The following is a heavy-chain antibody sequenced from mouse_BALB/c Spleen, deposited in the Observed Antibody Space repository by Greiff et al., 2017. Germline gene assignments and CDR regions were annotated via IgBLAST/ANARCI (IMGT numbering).Heavy chain of an antibody. J-gene: IGHJ3*01. D-gene: IGHD1-1*01. V-gene: IGHV14-4*02. CDR3: NAGTTAAY. CDR2: IDPENGDT. Sequence: EVQLQESGAELVRSGASVKLSCTASGFNIKDYYMHWVKQRPEQGLEWIGWIDPENGDTEYAPKFQGKATMTADTSSNTAYLQLSSLTSEDTAVYYCNAGTTAAYWGQGTLVTVSA. CDR1: GFNIKDYY.